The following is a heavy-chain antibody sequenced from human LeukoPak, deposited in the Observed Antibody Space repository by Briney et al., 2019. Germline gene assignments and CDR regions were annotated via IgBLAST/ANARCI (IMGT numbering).Heavy chain of an antibody. Sequence: ASVKVSCKASGYTFTSYDINWVRQATGQGLEWMGWMNPNSGNTGYAQKFQGRVTITRNTSISTAYMELSSLRSEDTAVYYCARRYGYCSSTSCPNWFDPWGQGTLVTVSS. CDR3: ARRYGYCSSTSCPNWFDP. V-gene: IGHV1-8*03. CDR1: GYTFTSYD. D-gene: IGHD2-2*01. J-gene: IGHJ5*02. CDR2: MNPNSGNT.